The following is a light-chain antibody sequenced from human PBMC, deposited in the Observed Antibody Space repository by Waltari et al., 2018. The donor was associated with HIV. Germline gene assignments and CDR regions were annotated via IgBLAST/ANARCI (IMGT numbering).Light chain of an antibody. CDR2: EVS. Sequence: QSALTQPASVSGSPGQSITISCTGTSSYVGGYNYVSWYQQHPGKAPKLMIYEVSNRPSGVSNRFSGSKSGNTASLTISGLQSEDEGDYYCSSYSRSGTLVFGGGTTLTVL. CDR1: SSYVGGYNY. J-gene: IGLJ2*01. CDR3: SSYSRSGTLV. V-gene: IGLV2-14*01.